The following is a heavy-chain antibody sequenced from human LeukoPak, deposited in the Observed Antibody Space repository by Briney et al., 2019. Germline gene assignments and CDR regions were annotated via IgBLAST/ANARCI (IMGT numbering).Heavy chain of an antibody. J-gene: IGHJ3*02. CDR3: ARGLTPDAFDI. CDR2: ICHSART. CDR1: GYSISSGYY. Sequence: SETLSLTCNVSGYSISSGYYWGWIRQPPARGLEWIGSICHSARTHYNPPLKSRVTISGDTSKNQFSLKLSSVTAAETAVYYCARGLTPDAFDIWGQGTMVTVSS. V-gene: IGHV4-38-2*02.